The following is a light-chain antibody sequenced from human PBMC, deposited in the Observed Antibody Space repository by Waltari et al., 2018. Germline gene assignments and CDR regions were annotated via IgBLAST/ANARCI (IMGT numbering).Light chain of an antibody. J-gene: IGKJ1*01. CDR1: QSVSSTS. V-gene: IGKV3-20*01. Sequence: PGERATLSCRASQSVSSTSLAWYQQKPGQAPRLLIYGASSRATGIPDRFSASGSGTDFTLTISRLEPEDFAVYHCQQYGSSPWTFGQGTKVEIK. CDR3: QQYGSSPWT. CDR2: GAS.